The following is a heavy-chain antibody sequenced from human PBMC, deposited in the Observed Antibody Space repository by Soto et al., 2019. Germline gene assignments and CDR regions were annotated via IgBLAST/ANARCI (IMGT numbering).Heavy chain of an antibody. D-gene: IGHD3-10*01. V-gene: IGHV3-23*01. J-gene: IGHJ6*02. CDR3: ATGDRGGSGTPASYYYSGLDV. CDR2: VSNRGDIT. CDR1: GLNFSDYA. Sequence: EVQLLESGGDLVQPGGSLRLSCAASGLNFSDYAMTWVRQAPGKGLEWVSSVSNRGDITYYADSVKGRFTISRDNSKNPLFKHLHSPGAEGNAPFFRATGDRGGSGTPASYYYSGLDVWGQGTTVTVSS.